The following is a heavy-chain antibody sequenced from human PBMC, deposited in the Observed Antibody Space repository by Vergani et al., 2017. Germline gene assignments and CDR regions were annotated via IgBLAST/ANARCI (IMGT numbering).Heavy chain of an antibody. V-gene: IGHV3-7*01. CDR2: IKQDGSEK. Sequence: EVQLVESGGGLVQPGGSLRLSCAASGFTFSSYWMSWVRQAPGKGLEWVANIKQDGSEKDYVDSVKGRFTISRDNAKNSLYLQMNSLRAEDTAVYYCARVRAVAGSFYGMDVWGQGTTVTVSS. CDR3: ARVRAVAGSFYGMDV. D-gene: IGHD6-19*01. CDR1: GFTFSSYW. J-gene: IGHJ6*02.